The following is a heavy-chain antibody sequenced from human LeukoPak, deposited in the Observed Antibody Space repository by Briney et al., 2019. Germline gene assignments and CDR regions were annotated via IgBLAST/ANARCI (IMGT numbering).Heavy chain of an antibody. CDR2: IIPIFGTA. CDR3: ARALSDSSGYYYSHFDY. V-gene: IGHV1-69*13. CDR1: GGTFSSYA. D-gene: IGHD3-22*01. J-gene: IGHJ4*02. Sequence: GASVKVSCKASGGTFSSYAISWVRQAPGQGLEWMGGIIPIFGTANYAQKFQGRVTITADESTSTAYMELSSLRSEDTAVYYCARALSDSSGYYYSHFDYWGQGTLVTVSS.